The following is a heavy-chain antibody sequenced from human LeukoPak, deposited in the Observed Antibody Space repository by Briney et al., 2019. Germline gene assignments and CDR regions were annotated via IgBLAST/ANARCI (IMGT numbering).Heavy chain of an antibody. V-gene: IGHV4-34*01. CDR2: INHSGST. CDR1: GGSFSGYY. Sequence: SETLSLTCAVYGGSFSGYYWSWIRRPPGKGLEWIGEINHSGSTNYNPSLKSRVTISVDTSKNQFSLKLSPVTAADTAVYYCAREPTDWGQGTLVTVSS. J-gene: IGHJ4*02. CDR3: AREPTD.